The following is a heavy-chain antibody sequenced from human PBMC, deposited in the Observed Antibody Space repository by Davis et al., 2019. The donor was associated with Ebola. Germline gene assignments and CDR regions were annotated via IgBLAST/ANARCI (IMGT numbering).Heavy chain of an antibody. CDR2: INHSGST. V-gene: IGHV4-34*01. J-gene: IGHJ4*02. Sequence: SETLSLTRAVYGGSFSGYYWSWIHQPPGKGLEWNGEINHSGSTNYNPSLKSRVTISVDTSKKQFSLNLSSVTAADTAVYYCARGRRYSYGPPRYWGQGTLVTVSS. D-gene: IGHD5-18*01. CDR3: ARGRRYSYGPPRY. CDR1: GGSFSGYY.